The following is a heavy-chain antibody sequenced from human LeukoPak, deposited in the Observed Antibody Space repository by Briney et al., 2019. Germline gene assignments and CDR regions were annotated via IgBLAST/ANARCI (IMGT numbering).Heavy chain of an antibody. CDR3: ARGSRQNYYDSSGYYSRSIYYYYGMDV. V-gene: IGHV3-23*01. J-gene: IGHJ6*02. D-gene: IGHD3-22*01. CDR2: IGASGGNT. Sequence: GGSLRLSCATSGFTFTNYAMSWVRQAPGKGLEWVSAIGASGGNTYYADSVKGRFTISRDNSKNTLYLQMNSLRAEDTAVYYCARGSRQNYYDSSGYYSRSIYYYYGMDVWGQGTTVTVSS. CDR1: GFTFTNYA.